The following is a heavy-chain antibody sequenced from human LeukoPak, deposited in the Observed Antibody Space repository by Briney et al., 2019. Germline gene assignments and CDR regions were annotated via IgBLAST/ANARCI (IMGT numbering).Heavy chain of an antibody. CDR1: GYTFSDYY. Sequence: ASVKVSCKASGYTFSDYYMHWVRQAPGQGLEWMGWINPDSGGTNYAQKFQGRVTMTRDTSISTAYVELSRLRSDDTAVYYCARGPHHGDYLDYWGQGTLVTVSS. CDR3: ARGPHHGDYLDY. J-gene: IGHJ4*02. D-gene: IGHD4-17*01. CDR2: INPDSGGT. V-gene: IGHV1-2*02.